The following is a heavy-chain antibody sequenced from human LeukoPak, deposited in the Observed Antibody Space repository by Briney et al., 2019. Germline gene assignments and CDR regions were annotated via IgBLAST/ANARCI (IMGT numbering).Heavy chain of an antibody. CDR3: AKDSQYSSSWYNIFGFTNSGGFDY. Sequence: AGGSLRLSCAASGFTFSSYGMHWVRQAPGKVLEWVAFIRYDGSNKYYADSVKGRFTISRDNSKNTLYLQMNSLRAEDTAVYYCAKDSQYSSSWYNIFGFTNSGGFDYWGQGTLVTVSS. CDR1: GFTFSSYG. D-gene: IGHD6-13*01. V-gene: IGHV3-30*02. CDR2: IRYDGSNK. J-gene: IGHJ4*02.